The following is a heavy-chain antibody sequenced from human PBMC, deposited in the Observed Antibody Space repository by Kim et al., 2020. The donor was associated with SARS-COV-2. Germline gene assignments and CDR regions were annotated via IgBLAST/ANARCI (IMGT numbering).Heavy chain of an antibody. V-gene: IGHV3-30*18. CDR1: GFTFSSYG. J-gene: IGHJ4*02. D-gene: IGHD2-15*01. CDR2: ISYDGSNK. CDR3: AKDEYCSGGSCYDY. Sequence: GGSLRLSCAASGFTFSSYGMHWVRQAPGKGLEWVAVISYDGSNKYYADSVKGRFTISRDNSKNTLYLQMNSLRAEDTAVYYCAKDEYCSGGSCYDYWGQG.